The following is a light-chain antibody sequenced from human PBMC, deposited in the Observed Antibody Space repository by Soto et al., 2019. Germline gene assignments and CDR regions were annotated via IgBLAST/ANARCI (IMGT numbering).Light chain of an antibody. Sequence: EIVMTQSPATLSVSPGERATLSCRASQSVSSSYLAWYQQKPGQAPRLLIYGASSRATGIPDRFSGSGSGTDFTLTISRLQPEDFAVYYCHQYGGSPPYAFGQGTRLEIK. J-gene: IGKJ5*01. CDR2: GAS. CDR3: HQYGGSPPYA. V-gene: IGKV3-20*01. CDR1: QSVSSSY.